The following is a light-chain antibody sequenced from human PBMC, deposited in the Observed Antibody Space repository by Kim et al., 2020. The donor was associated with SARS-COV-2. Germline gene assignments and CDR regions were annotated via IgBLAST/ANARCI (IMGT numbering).Light chain of an antibody. Sequence: EIVMTQSPATLSVSPGEGVTLSCRASQSVSSNLAWYQQKPGQAPRLLIYGASTRATDIPARFSGSGSGTDFTLTISSLQSEDFALYYCHYYGNLPITFGQGTRLEIK. V-gene: IGKV3-15*01. CDR1: QSVSSN. J-gene: IGKJ5*01. CDR3: HYYGNLPIT. CDR2: GAS.